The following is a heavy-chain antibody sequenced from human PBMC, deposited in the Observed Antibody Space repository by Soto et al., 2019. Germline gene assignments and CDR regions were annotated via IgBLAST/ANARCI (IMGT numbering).Heavy chain of an antibody. CDR2: IYRTGST. CDR3: ASRDPGTSVDY. CDR1: GGSFTSNNW. V-gene: IGHV4-4*02. D-gene: IGHD1-7*01. J-gene: IGHJ4*02. Sequence: LSLTFAVSGGSFTSNNWWTWVRQPPGQGLEWIGEIYRTGSTNYNPSLKSRVTISLDKSENQFSLKVTSLTAADTAVYYCASRDPGTSVDYWGQGTLVTVSS.